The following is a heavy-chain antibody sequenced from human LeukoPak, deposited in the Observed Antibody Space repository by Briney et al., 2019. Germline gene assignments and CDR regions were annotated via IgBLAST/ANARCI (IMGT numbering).Heavy chain of an antibody. CDR3: ARDGEGYCSSTSCYASGPSWFDP. V-gene: IGHV3-48*03. CDR2: ISSSGSTI. CDR1: GFTFSSYE. Sequence: PGGSLRLSCAASGFTFSSYEMNWVRQAPGKGLEWVSYISSSGSTIYYADSVKGRFTISRDNAKNSLYLQMNSLRAEDTAVYYCARDGEGYCSSTSCYASGPSWFDPWGQGTLVTVSS. J-gene: IGHJ5*02. D-gene: IGHD2-2*01.